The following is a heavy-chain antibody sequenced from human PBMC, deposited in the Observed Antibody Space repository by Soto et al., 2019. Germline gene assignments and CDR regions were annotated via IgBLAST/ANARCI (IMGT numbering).Heavy chain of an antibody. CDR3: ARGRTIVSPGN. Sequence: QVQLVQSGAEVKEPGASVKVSCKASGYTFTGYQIHWVRQAPGQGLEWTGWINPNSGGTNYAQKFQGRVTLTSDTSITTAYMELKRLTSDDTAVYYCARGRTIVSPGNWGQGTLVSVSS. CDR2: INPNSGGT. CDR1: GYTFTGYQ. J-gene: IGHJ4*02. V-gene: IGHV1-2*02. D-gene: IGHD2-21*01.